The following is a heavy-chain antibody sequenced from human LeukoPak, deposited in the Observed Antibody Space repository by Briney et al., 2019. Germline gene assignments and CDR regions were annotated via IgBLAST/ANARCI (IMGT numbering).Heavy chain of an antibody. CDR3: ARDRAWNYFDY. Sequence: PGGSLRLSCAPSGFTLSRHGTHWVRQAPGKGLEWVAIISNDGSRKYYAHSVEGRFTISRDNSKNTLYLQMDSLRAEDTAVYYCARDRAWNYFDYWGQGTLVTVSS. CDR1: GFTLSRHG. D-gene: IGHD3-3*01. J-gene: IGHJ4*02. V-gene: IGHV3-30*03. CDR2: ISNDGSRK.